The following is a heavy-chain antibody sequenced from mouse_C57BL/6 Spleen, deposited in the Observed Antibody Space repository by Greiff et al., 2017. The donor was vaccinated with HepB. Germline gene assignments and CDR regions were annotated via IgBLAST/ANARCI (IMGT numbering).Heavy chain of an antibody. Sequence: QVQLQQPGAELVKPGASVKLSCKASGYTFTSYWMHWVKQRPGRGLEWIGRIDPNSGGTKYNEKFKSKATLTVDKPSSTAYMQLSSLTSEDSAVYYCARSGITTVVAKECAMDYWGQGTSVTVSS. CDR2: IDPNSGGT. CDR3: ARSGITTVVAKECAMDY. D-gene: IGHD1-1*01. V-gene: IGHV1-72*01. CDR1: GYTFTSYW. J-gene: IGHJ4*01.